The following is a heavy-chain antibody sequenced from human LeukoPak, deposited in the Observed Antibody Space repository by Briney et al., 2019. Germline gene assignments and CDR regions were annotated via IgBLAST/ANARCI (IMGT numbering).Heavy chain of an antibody. CDR1: GYSISSGYY. Sequence: SETLSLTCTVSGYSISSGYYWGWIRQPPGKGLEWIGSIYHSGSTYYNPSLKSRVTISVDTSKNQFSLKLSSVTAADTAVYYCARVFAMASFDPWGQGTLVTVSS. CDR2: IYHSGST. CDR3: ARVFAMASFDP. V-gene: IGHV4-38-2*02. D-gene: IGHD2-2*01. J-gene: IGHJ5*02.